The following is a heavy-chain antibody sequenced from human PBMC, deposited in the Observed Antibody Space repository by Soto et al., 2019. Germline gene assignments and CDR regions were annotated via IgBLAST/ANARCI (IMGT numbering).Heavy chain of an antibody. J-gene: IGHJ6*02. D-gene: IGHD3-10*01. CDR3: ARDGYYDSGSYGMDV. V-gene: IGHV1-18*01. CDR2: ISDYNGNT. CDR1: GYTFNNYG. Sequence: QVQLVQSGAGVKKPGASVKVSCKTSGYTFNNYGISWVRQAPGQGLEWMGWISDYNGNTNYAQKFQGRVTMTTDTSTKTVYMVLTSLRSDDTAVYYCARDGYYDSGSYGMDVWGRGTTVTVSS.